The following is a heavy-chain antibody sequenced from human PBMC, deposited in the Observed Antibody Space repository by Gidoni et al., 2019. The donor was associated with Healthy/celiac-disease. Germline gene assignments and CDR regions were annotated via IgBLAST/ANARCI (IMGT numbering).Heavy chain of an antibody. Sequence: QVPLVQSGAEVKKPRASVKVSCKVSGYTLTELSMNRVRQAPGKGLEWMGGFDPEEGETIYAQKFQGRVTMTEDTSTDTANMELSSRRSEDTAVYYCATDPDSSRVDYWGQGTLVTVSS. D-gene: IGHD6-19*01. CDR2: FDPEEGET. CDR3: ATDPDSSRVDY. CDR1: GYTLTELS. V-gene: IGHV1-24*01. J-gene: IGHJ4*02.